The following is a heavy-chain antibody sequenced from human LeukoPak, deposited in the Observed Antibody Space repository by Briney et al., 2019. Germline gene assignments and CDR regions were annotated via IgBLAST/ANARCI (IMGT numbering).Heavy chain of an antibody. CDR2: IIPILGIA. CDR1: GGTFSSYA. D-gene: IGHD3-22*01. Sequence: ASVKVSCKASGGTFSSYAISWVRQAPGQGLEWMGRIIPILGIANYAQKFQGRVTFTADKSTSTAYMELSSLRSEDTAVYYCAVIHDSSGYEPNYWGQGTLVTVSS. V-gene: IGHV1-69*04. J-gene: IGHJ4*02. CDR3: AVIHDSSGYEPNY.